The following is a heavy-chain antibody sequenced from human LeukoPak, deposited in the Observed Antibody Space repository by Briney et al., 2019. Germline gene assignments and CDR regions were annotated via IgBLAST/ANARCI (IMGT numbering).Heavy chain of an antibody. J-gene: IGHJ4*02. CDR2: ISSSGSTI. CDR3: ARSSSYYYDSSGYYY. V-gene: IGHV3-11*01. CDR1: GFTFSDYY. Sequence: EGSLRLSCAASGFTFSDYYMSWIRQAPGKGLEWVSYISSSGSTIYYADSVKGRFTISRDNAKNSLYLQMNSLRAEDTAVYYCARSSSYYYDSSGYYYWGQGTLVTVSS. D-gene: IGHD3-22*01.